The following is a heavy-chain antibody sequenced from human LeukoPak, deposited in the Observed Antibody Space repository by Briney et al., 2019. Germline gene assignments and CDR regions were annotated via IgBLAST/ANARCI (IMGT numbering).Heavy chain of an antibody. Sequence: GEFLKISCKGSGYSFTNYWIGWVRQMPGKGLEWMGIIYPGDSDTRYSPSFQGQVTISADKSISTAYLQWSSLKASDTAMYYCARPIFAEYSDAFDIWGHGTMVTVSS. J-gene: IGHJ3*02. CDR3: ARPIFAEYSDAFDI. D-gene: IGHD3-9*01. CDR2: IYPGDSDT. CDR1: GYSFTNYW. V-gene: IGHV5-51*01.